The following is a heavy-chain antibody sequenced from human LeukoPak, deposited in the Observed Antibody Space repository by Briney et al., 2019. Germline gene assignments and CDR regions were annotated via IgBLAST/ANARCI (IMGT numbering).Heavy chain of an antibody. CDR1: GFTFSSYG. J-gene: IGHJ4*02. CDR2: IQYDGSNK. CDR3: ARDRRLQLWSPAGFDY. V-gene: IGHV3-30*12. Sequence: GGSLRLSCAASGFTFSSYGMHWVRQAPGKGLEWVAFIQYDGSNKFYADSVKGRFTISRDNAKNSLYLQMNSLRADDTAVYYCARDRRLQLWSPAGFDYWGQGTLVTASS. D-gene: IGHD5-18*01.